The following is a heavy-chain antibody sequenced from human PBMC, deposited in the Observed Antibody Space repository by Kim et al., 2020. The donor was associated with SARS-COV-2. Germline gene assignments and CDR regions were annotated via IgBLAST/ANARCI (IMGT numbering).Heavy chain of an antibody. Sequence: GGSLRLSCAASGFTFSSYEMNWVRQAPGKGLEWVSYISSSGSTIYYADSVKGRFTISRDNAKNSLYLQMNSLRAEDTAVYYCARSYYDSSDDYYGMDVWGQGTTVTVSS. CDR1: GFTFSSYE. V-gene: IGHV3-48*03. D-gene: IGHD3-22*01. J-gene: IGHJ6*02. CDR3: ARSYYDSSDDYYGMDV. CDR2: ISSSGSTI.